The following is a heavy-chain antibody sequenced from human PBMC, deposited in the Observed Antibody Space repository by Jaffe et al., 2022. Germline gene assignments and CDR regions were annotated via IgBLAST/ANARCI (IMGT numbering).Heavy chain of an antibody. CDR3: TRDKGYYGDSPSFDY. D-gene: IGHD4-17*01. V-gene: IGHV3-49*03. CDR2: IRSKAYGGTT. J-gene: IGHJ4*02. Sequence: EVQLVESGGGLVQPGRSLRLSCTASGFTFGDYAMSWFRQAPGKGLEWVGFIRSKAYGGTTEYAASVKGRFTISRDDSKSIAYLQMNSLKTEDTAVYYCTRDKGYYGDSPSFDYWGQGTLVTVSS. CDR1: GFTFGDYA.